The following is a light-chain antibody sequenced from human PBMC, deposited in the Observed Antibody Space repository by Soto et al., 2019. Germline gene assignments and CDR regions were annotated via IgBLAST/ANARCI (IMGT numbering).Light chain of an antibody. CDR1: QSISSH. Sequence: EIVLTQSPATLSLSPGERAALSCRATQSISSHLAWYQQKPGQAPRLLIYDASNRATGIPARFSGRGSGTVFTLTISSLEPEDFAVYYCQQRSTSPRTFGGGTKVEIK. CDR2: DAS. CDR3: QQRSTSPRT. V-gene: IGKV3-11*01. J-gene: IGKJ4*02.